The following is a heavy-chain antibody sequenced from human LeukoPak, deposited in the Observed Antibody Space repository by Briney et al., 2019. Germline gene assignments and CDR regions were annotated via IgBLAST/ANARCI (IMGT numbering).Heavy chain of an antibody. CDR1: GFTFSSYA. J-gene: IGHJ4*02. CDR2: ISGSGGST. Sequence: GGSLRLSCAASGFTFSSYAMSWVRQAPGKGLEWVSAISGSGGSTYYADSVKARFTISRDNSKNTLYLQMNSLRAEDTAVYYCAKGFRSGWYLDYFDYWGQGTLVTVSS. D-gene: IGHD6-19*01. CDR3: AKGFRSGWYLDYFDY. V-gene: IGHV3-23*01.